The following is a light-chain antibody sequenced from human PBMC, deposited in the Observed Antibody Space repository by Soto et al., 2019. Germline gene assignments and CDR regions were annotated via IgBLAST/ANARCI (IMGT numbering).Light chain of an antibody. CDR1: NSNLGAGYG. J-gene: IGLJ3*02. CDR2: GNR. V-gene: IGLV1-40*01. CDR3: QPYDYSLTAFV. Sequence: QSVLTQPPSVSGAPGQRVTISCTGNNSNLGAGYGVHWYQQLPGAAPKLVIFGNRNRPSGVPERFSGSKSGASASLAITGLPAEDEADYYCQPYDYSLTAFVFGGGTNVTVL.